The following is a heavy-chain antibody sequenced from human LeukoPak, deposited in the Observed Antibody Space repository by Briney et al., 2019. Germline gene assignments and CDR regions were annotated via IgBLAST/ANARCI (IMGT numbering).Heavy chain of an antibody. J-gene: IGHJ4*02. CDR2: IRYDGSNK. V-gene: IGHV3-30*02. D-gene: IGHD3-22*01. CDR1: GFTFSSYS. CDR3: AKGDSKWFSDY. Sequence: GGSLRLSCAASGFTFSSYSMNWVRQAPGKGLEWVAFIRYDGSNKYYADSVRGRFTISRDNSKNTLYAQMNSLRAEDTAVYYCAKGDSKWFSDYWGQGTLVTVSS.